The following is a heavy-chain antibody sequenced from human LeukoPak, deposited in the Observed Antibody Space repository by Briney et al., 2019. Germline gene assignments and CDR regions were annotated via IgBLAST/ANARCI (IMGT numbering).Heavy chain of an antibody. J-gene: IGHJ5*02. Sequence: SETLSLTCAVSGGSISTDSYYWGWIRKAPGKGLEWIVNIWRGGRTYYTPTLKTRFTISLHKPKNQFTLNLSSLTAADTAVYYCARHWWDFGVVKAHFDPWGQGTLVTVSS. CDR3: ARHWWDFGVVKAHFDP. CDR2: IWRGGRT. V-gene: IGHV4-39*01. CDR1: GGSISTDSYY. D-gene: IGHD3-3*01.